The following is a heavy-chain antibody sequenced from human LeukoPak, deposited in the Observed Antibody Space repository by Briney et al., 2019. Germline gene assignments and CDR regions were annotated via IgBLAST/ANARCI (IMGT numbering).Heavy chain of an antibody. V-gene: IGHV3-21*01. D-gene: IGHD4-23*01. CDR2: ISSTSFYI. Sequence: GGSLRLSCAASAFTFSSYSMNWVRQAPGKGLEWVSSISSTSFYIYYADSVKGRFTISRDNAKNSLYLQMNSLRAEDTAVYCCARGNAGNDAFDIWGQGTMVTVSS. CDR1: AFTFSSYS. CDR3: ARGNAGNDAFDI. J-gene: IGHJ3*02.